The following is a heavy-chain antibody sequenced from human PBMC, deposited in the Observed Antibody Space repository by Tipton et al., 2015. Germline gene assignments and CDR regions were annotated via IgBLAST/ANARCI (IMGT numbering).Heavy chain of an antibody. Sequence: GLVKPSETLSLTCTVSGGSVSSGSAYHWSWIRQPPGKGLEWIGNIDYSGTKNYNPSLKSRVTISLDTSKNQFSLKLTSVTAADTAVYYCACQDYDSLTRDYQTVDYWGQGTLVTVSS. CDR2: IDYSGTK. CDR1: GGSVSSGSAYH. J-gene: IGHJ4*02. CDR3: ACQDYDSLTRDYQTVDY. D-gene: IGHD3-9*01. V-gene: IGHV4-61*01.